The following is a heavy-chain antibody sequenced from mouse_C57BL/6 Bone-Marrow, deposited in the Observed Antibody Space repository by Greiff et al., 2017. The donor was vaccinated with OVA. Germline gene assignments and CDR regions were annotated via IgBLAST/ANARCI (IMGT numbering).Heavy chain of an antibody. D-gene: IGHD1-1*01. J-gene: IGHJ4*01. CDR2: IDPENGDT. CDR3: TTRYYYGSSTRAMDY. Sequence: EVKLVESGAELVRPGASVKLSCTASGFNIKDDYMHWVKQRPEQGLEWIGWIDPENGDTEYASKFQGKATITADTSSNTAYLQLSSLTSEDTAVYYCTTRYYYGSSTRAMDYWGQGTSVTVSS. V-gene: IGHV14-4*01. CDR1: GFNIKDDY.